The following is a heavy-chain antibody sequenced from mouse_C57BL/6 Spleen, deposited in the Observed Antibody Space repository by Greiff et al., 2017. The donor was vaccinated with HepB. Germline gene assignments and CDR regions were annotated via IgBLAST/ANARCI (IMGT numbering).Heavy chain of an antibody. D-gene: IGHD1-1*01. V-gene: IGHV1-81*01. CDR2: IYPRSGNT. CDR3: AKGFISTVGDLDY. Sequence: QVQLQQSGAELARPGASVKLSCKASGYTFTSYCISWVKQRTGQGLEWIGKIYPRSGNTYYNEKFKGKATLTADKSSSTAYMDLRSLTSEDSAVYFCAKGFISTVGDLDYWGQGTTLTVSS. CDR1: GYTFTSYC. J-gene: IGHJ2*01.